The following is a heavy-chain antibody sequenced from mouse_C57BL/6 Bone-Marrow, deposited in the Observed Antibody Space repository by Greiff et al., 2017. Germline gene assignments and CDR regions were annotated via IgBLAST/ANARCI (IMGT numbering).Heavy chain of an antibody. CDR2: IYPGDGDT. V-gene: IGHV1-82*01. D-gene: IGHD2-1*01. J-gene: IGHJ3*01. Sequence: QVQLQQSGPELVKPGASVKISCKASGYAFSGSWMNWVKQRPGKGLEWIGRIYPGDGDTNYNGKFKGKATLTADKSSSTAYMQLSSLTSEDSAVYFCASRLRFAYWGQGTLVTVSA. CDR3: ASRLRFAY. CDR1: GYAFSGSW.